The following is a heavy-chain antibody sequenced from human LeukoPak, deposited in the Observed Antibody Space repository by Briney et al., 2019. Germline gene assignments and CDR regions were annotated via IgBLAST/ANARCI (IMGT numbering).Heavy chain of an antibody. V-gene: IGHV3-53*01. J-gene: IGHJ4*02. Sequence: GGSLRRSCAASGFTVSSNYMSWVRQAPGKGLEWVSVIYSGGSTYYADSVKGRFTISRDNSKNTLYLQMNSLRAEDTAVYYCARTPSSAGYFDYWGQGTLVTVSS. D-gene: IGHD6-6*01. CDR1: GFTVSSNY. CDR3: ARTPSSAGYFDY. CDR2: IYSGGST.